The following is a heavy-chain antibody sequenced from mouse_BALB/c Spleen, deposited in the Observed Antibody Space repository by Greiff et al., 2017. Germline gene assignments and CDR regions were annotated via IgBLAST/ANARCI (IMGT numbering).Heavy chain of an antibody. CDR1: GYTFTSYW. Sequence: VQLQQSGAELAKPGASVKMSCKASGYTFTSYWMHWVKQRPGQGLEWIGYINPSTGYTEYNQKFKDKATLTADKSSSTAYMQLSSLTSEDSAVYYCARDVYYGSSYDYWGQGTTLTVSS. V-gene: IGHV1-7*01. CDR2: INPSTGYT. J-gene: IGHJ2*01. CDR3: ARDVYYGSSYDY. D-gene: IGHD1-1*01.